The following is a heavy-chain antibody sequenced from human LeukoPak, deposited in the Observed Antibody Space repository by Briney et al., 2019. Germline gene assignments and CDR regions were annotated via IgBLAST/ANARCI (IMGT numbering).Heavy chain of an antibody. CDR1: GFTFDDYA. Sequence: GRSLRLSCAASGFTFDDYAMHWVRQAPGKGLEWVSGISWNSGSIGYADSVKGRFTISRDNAKNSLYLQMNSLRAEDTAVYYCATYTNWVAGDVWGQGTSVSVSS. D-gene: IGHD1-1*01. V-gene: IGHV3-9*01. CDR3: ATYTNWVAGDV. J-gene: IGHJ6*02. CDR2: ISWNSGSI.